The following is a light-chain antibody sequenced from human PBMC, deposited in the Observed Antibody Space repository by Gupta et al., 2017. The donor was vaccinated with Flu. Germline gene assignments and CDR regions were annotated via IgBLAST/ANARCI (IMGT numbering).Light chain of an antibody. CDR1: QSVTSNF. J-gene: IGKJ2*01. Sequence: EIVLTQSPGTLSLSPGERATLSCRASQSVTSNFLGWYQQKPGQPPRLLIYGASSRATGIPDRFSGSGSGTEFTLTISRLEPEDFAVYYCQQKHHSPRTVGQGTKLEIK. CDR3: QQKHHSPRT. V-gene: IGKV3-20*01. CDR2: GAS.